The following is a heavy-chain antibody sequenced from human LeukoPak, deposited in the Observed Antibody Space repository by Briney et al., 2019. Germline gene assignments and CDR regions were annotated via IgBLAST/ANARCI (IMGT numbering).Heavy chain of an antibody. J-gene: IGHJ3*02. D-gene: IGHD1-26*01. V-gene: IGHV3-21*01. CDR3: ARDGSPAAFDI. CDR1: GFTFSSYS. CDR2: ISSSSSYI. Sequence: GGSLRLSCAASGFTFSSYSMYWVRQAPGKGLEWVSSISSSSSYIYYADSVKGRFTISRDNAKNSLYLQMNSLRAEDTAVYYCARDGSPAAFDIWGQGTMVTVSS.